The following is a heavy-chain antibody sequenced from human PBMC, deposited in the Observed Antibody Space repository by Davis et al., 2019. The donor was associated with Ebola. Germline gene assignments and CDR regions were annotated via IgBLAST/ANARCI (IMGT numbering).Heavy chain of an antibody. CDR1: GGTFSSYA. CDR2: IIPIFGTA. CDR3: ARDCSSTSCYSSPYYYYMDV. Sequence: SVKVSCKASGGTFSSYAISWVRQAPGQGLEWMGGIIPIFGTANYAQKFQGRVTITADESTSTAYMELSSLRSEDTAVYYCARDCSSTSCYSSPYYYYMDVWGKGTTVTVSS. D-gene: IGHD2-2*01. J-gene: IGHJ6*03. V-gene: IGHV1-69*13.